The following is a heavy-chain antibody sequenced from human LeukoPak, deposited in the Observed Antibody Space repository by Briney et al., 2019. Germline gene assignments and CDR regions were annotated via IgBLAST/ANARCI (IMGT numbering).Heavy chain of an antibody. CDR2: ISRCGDNT. CDR1: GFTFSGYA. D-gene: IGHD3-10*01. Sequence: GGSLRLTCAASGFTFSGYAMSWVRQAPGKGLQWVSTISRCGDNTYYADSVKGRFTISRDNSKNTLYVQMNSLRAEDTAIYYCAKAGANWFDPWGQGTLVTVSS. CDR3: AKAGANWFDP. J-gene: IGHJ5*02. V-gene: IGHV3-23*01.